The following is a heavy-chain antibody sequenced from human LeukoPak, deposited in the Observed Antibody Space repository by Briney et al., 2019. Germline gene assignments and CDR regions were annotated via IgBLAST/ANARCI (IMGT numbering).Heavy chain of an antibody. D-gene: IGHD3-10*01. J-gene: IGHJ4*02. Sequence: GGSLRLSCAASGFTVSGYGMTWVRQAPGKGLEWVSSISSSSSYIYYADSVKGRFTISRDNAKNSLYLQMNSLRAEDTAVYYCTGNYYGSGSYADFDYWGQGTLVAVSS. CDR3: TGNYYGSGSYADFDY. V-gene: IGHV3-21*01. CDR1: GFTVSGYG. CDR2: ISSSSSYI.